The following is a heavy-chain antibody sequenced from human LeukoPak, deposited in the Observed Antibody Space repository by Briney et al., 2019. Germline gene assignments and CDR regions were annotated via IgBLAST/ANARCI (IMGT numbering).Heavy chain of an antibody. CDR2: IYYSGST. CDR1: GGSISSGGYY. CDR3: ARQNYDEVNYYYYGLDV. J-gene: IGHJ6*02. Sequence: SETLSLTCTVSGGSISSGGYYWSWIRQHPGKGLEWIGYIYYSGSTYYNPSLKSRVTISVDTSKNQFSLKLSSVTAADTAVYYCARQNYDEVNYYYYGLDVWGQGTTVTVSS. D-gene: IGHD3-3*01. V-gene: IGHV4-31*03.